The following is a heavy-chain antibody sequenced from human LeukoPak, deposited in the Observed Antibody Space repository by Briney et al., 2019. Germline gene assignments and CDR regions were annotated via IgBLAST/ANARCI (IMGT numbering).Heavy chain of an antibody. V-gene: IGHV3-9*01. CDR3: AKDNRRHYTSGPNPDSLH. Sequence: GGSLRLSCEGSGFIFNNYAMHWVRQPPGKGLEWVSGISWNSGSIDYADSVKGRFTISRDNAKNPLYLQMNSLRVEDTAFYYCAKDNRRHYTSGPNPDSLHWGQGALVTVSS. CDR1: GFIFNNYA. D-gene: IGHD6-19*01. J-gene: IGHJ4*02. CDR2: ISWNSGSI.